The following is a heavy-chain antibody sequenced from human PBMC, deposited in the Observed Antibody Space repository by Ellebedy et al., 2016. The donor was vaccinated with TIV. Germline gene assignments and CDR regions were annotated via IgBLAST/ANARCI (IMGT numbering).Heavy chain of an antibody. Sequence: GESLKISCAASGFPFSNAWMSWVRQAPGKGLEWVGRIKSKTDGGTIDYAAPVKGRFTISRDDSKNSLYLQMNSLKSEDTAVYYCTGWRSGDPTWGQGTLVTVSS. V-gene: IGHV3-15*01. J-gene: IGHJ5*02. CDR3: TGWRSGDPT. CDR1: GFPFSNAW. CDR2: IKSKTDGGTI. D-gene: IGHD4-17*01.